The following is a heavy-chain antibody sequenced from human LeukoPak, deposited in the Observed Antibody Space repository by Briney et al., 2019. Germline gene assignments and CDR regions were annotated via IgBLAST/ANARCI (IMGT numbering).Heavy chain of an antibody. V-gene: IGHV4-59*01. CDR2: IYYSGST. CDR3: ARRSKAAYYYYGMDV. CDR1: GGSISSYS. J-gene: IGHJ6*02. D-gene: IGHD6-25*01. Sequence: SETLSLTCIVSGGSISSYSWGWIRQPPGKGLDWIGYIYYSGSTNYNPSLKSRVTISVDTSKNQFSLKLSSVTAADTAVYYCARRSKAAYYYYGMDVWGQGTTVTVSS.